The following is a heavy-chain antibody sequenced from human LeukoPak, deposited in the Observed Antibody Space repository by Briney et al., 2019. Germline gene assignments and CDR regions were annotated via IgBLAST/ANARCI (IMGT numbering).Heavy chain of an antibody. D-gene: IGHD3-22*01. CDR1: GGSFSGYY. J-gene: IGHJ4*02. CDR3: ASFHYYDSRTGGPIDY. CDR2: INHSGST. V-gene: IGHV4-34*01. Sequence: PSETLSLTCAAYGGSFSGYYWSWIRQPPGKGLEWIGEINHSGSTNYNPSLESRVTISVDTSKNQFSLKLSSVTAADTAVYYCASFHYYDSRTGGPIDYWGQGTLVTVSS.